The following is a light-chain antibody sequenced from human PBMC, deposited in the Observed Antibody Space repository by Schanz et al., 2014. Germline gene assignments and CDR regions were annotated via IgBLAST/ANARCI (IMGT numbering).Light chain of an antibody. V-gene: IGLV2-14*01. CDR1: SSDIGAYNY. CDR2: GVN. CDR3: SSYADNNKEL. J-gene: IGLJ3*02. Sequence: QSALTQPASVSGSPGQSITISCTGTSSDIGAYNYVSWYQQHPGKAPKLVIYGVNNRPSGFSNRFSGSKSGNTASLTVSGLQAEDEADYHCSSYADNNKELFGGGTKLTVL.